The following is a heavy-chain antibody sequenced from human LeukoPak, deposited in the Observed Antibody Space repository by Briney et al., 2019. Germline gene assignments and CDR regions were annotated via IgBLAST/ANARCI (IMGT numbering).Heavy chain of an antibody. D-gene: IGHD3-10*01. Sequence: GGSLRLSCAASGFTFRTYGMHWVRQAPGKGLEWVAFIRYDGSNIYYADSVKGRFIISRDNSKNTLYVQMNSLRAEDTAIYYCARRGVLWFGELFYYGMDVWGQGTTVTVSS. CDR3: ARRGVLWFGELFYYGMDV. J-gene: IGHJ6*02. CDR2: IRYDGSNI. CDR1: GFTFRTYG. V-gene: IGHV3-30*02.